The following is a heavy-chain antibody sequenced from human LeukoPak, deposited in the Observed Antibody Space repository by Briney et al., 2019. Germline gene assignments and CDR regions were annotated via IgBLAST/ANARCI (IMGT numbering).Heavy chain of an antibody. CDR1: GNSFTTHW. D-gene: IGHD3-16*01. CDR3: ARLASVSWGIYPRYMDV. V-gene: IGHV5-51*01. Sequence: GESLKISCKGSGNSFTTHWIGWGRQQPGKGLEWMGIIYVGDSDTRYSPAFQGQVTISADKSISTAYLQWSSLKASDTAMYYCARLASVSWGIYPRYMDVWGKGTTVTVSS. J-gene: IGHJ6*03. CDR2: IYVGDSDT.